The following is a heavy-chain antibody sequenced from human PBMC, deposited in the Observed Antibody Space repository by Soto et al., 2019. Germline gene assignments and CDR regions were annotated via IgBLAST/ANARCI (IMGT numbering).Heavy chain of an antibody. Sequence: QVQLVQSGAEVKKPGSSVKVSCKASGGTFSSYAISWVRQAPGQGLEWMGGIIPIFGTANYAQKFQGRVTITADESTSTAYMDLSSLRSEDTAVYHCASNPAAVGTLGAFDIWGQGTMVTVSS. CDR1: GGTFSSYA. J-gene: IGHJ3*02. CDR2: IIPIFGTA. V-gene: IGHV1-69*01. CDR3: ASNPAAVGTLGAFDI. D-gene: IGHD6-13*01.